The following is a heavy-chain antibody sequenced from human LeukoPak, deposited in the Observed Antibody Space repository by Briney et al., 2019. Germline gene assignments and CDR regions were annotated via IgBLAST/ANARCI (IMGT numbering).Heavy chain of an antibody. J-gene: IGHJ5*02. V-gene: IGHV1-46*01. Sequence: GASVKVSCKASGHTFSNYYMHWVRQVPGQGLEWMGIINPSGGSTSYAQKLQGRVTMTTDTSTSTAYMELRSLRSDDTAVYYCARATRGNWFDPWGQGTLVTVSS. CDR1: GHTFSNYY. CDR3: ARATRGNWFDP. CDR2: INPSGGST.